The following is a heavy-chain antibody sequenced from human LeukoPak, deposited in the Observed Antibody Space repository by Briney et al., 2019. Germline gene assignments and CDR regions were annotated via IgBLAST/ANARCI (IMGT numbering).Heavy chain of an antibody. J-gene: IGHJ4*02. CDR2: FDPEDGET. V-gene: IGHV1-24*01. CDR1: GYTLTELS. Sequence: ASVKVSCKVSGYTLTELSMHWVRQAPGKGLEWMGGFDPEDGETIYAQKFQGRVTMTRDTSTSTVYMELSSLRSEDTAVYYCARGSGYYFDYWGQGTLVTVSS. CDR3: ARGSGYYFDY.